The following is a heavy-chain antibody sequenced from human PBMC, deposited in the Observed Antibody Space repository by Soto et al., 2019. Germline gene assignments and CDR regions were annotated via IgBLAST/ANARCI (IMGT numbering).Heavy chain of an antibody. Sequence: QITLKESGPTLVKPTQTLTLTCTFSGFSLSTSGVGVGWIRQPPGKALEWLALIYWDDDKRYRPSLKSRLTITTDTPKNNAVLTMTNMEHVTTATHYCPHTPSYCSGVSCSSSFDYWGQGTLVTVSS. J-gene: IGHJ4*02. D-gene: IGHD2-15*01. CDR3: PHTPSYCSGVSCSSSFDY. CDR1: GFSLSTSGVG. V-gene: IGHV2-5*02. CDR2: IYWDDDK.